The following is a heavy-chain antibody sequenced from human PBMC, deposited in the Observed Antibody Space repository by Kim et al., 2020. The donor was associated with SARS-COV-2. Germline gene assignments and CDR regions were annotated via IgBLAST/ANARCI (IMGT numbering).Heavy chain of an antibody. Sequence: SETLSLTCTVSGGSISSYYWSWIRQPAGKGLEWIGRIYTSGSTNYNPSLKSRVTMSVDTSKNQFSLKLSSVTAADTAVYYCARSVYVCSSSTSCYHYYGMDVWGQGTTVTVSS. CDR3: ARSVYVCSSSTSCYHYYGMDV. V-gene: IGHV4-4*07. CDR2: IYTSGST. CDR1: GGSISSYY. D-gene: IGHD2-2*01. J-gene: IGHJ6*02.